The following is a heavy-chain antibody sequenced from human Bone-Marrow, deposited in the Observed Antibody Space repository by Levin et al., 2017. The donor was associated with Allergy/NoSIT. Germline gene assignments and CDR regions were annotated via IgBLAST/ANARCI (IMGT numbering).Heavy chain of an antibody. J-gene: IGHJ4*02. D-gene: IGHD1-14*01. V-gene: IGHV3-7*02. CDR1: GIPFSNYW. Sequence: PGGSLRLSCAASGIPFSNYWVTWVRQAPGKGLEWLANMKEDGSETNYVDSVRGRFTISRDNAKNSLFLQMNTLRAEDTAIYYCAIRNLWYWGQGTLVTVSS. CDR2: MKEDGSET. CDR3: AIRNLWY.